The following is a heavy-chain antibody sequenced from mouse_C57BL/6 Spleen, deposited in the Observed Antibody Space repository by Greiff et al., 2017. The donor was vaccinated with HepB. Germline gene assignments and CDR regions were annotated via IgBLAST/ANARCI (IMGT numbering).Heavy chain of an antibody. CDR2: INPNNGGT. J-gene: IGHJ3*01. CDR3: AREDYYGSSFAWFAY. Sequence: VQLQQSGPELVKPGASVKISCKASGYTFTDYYMNWVKQSHGKGLEWIGDINPNNGGTSYNQKFKGKATLTVDKCSSTAYMELRSLTSEDSAVYYCAREDYYGSSFAWFAYWGQGTLVTVSA. D-gene: IGHD1-1*01. V-gene: IGHV1-26*01. CDR1: GYTFTDYY.